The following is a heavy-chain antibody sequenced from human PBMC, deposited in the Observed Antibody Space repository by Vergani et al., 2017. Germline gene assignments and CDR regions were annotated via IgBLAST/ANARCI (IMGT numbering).Heavy chain of an antibody. CDR1: GGSISSYY. CDR2: IYYSGST. Sequence: QVQLQESGPGLVKPSETLSLTCSVSGGSISSYYWSWIRQPPGKGLEWLGYIYYSGSTNYNPSLKSRVTISVDTPKNQFSLKLSSVTAADTAVYYCARSSPRYCSSTSCYDYWGQGTLVTVSS. D-gene: IGHD2-2*01. J-gene: IGHJ4*02. CDR3: ARSSPRYCSSTSCYDY. V-gene: IGHV4-59*01.